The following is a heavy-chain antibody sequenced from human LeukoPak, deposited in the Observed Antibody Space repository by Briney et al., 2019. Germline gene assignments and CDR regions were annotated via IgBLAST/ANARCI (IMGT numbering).Heavy chain of an antibody. D-gene: IGHD6-13*01. J-gene: IGHJ6*02. CDR1: GFTFSSYA. V-gene: IGHV3-23*01. CDR3: AKAGIAAAGNLVSDYYYGMDV. Sequence: PGGSLRLSCAASGFTFSSYAMSWVRQAPGKGLEWVSAISGSGGSTYYADSVKGRFTISRDNSKNTLYLQMNSLRAEDTAVYYCAKAGIAAAGNLVSDYYYGMDVWGQGTTVTVSS. CDR2: ISGSGGST.